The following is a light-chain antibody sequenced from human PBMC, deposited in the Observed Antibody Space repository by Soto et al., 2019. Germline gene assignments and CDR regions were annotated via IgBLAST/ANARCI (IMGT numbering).Light chain of an antibody. CDR2: EVS. CDR1: SSDVGKYDY. J-gene: IGLJ1*01. Sequence: QSVLTQPPSASGSPGQSVTISCTGTSSDVGKYDYVSWFQHHPGKAPKLIIYEVSKRPSGVPDRFSGSKSGSTASLTITGLQAEDEADYYCQSYDSRLSCSVFGNGTRSPS. V-gene: IGLV2-8*01. CDR3: QSYDSRLSCSV.